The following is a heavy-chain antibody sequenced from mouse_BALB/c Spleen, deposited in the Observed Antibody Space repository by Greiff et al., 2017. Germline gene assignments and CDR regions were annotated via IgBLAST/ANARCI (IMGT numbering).Heavy chain of an antibody. CDR3: ARGDDCGAWFAY. Sequence: EVLLVESGGGLVQPGGSLRLSCATSGFTFTDYYMSWVRQPPGKALEWLGFISNKANGSTTEYSASVKGRFTISRDNSQSILYLQMITLRAEDSATYYCARGDDCGAWFAYWGQGTLVTVSA. J-gene: IGHJ3*01. CDR2: ISNKANGSTT. V-gene: IGHV7-3*02. CDR1: GFTFTDYY. D-gene: IGHD2-4*01.